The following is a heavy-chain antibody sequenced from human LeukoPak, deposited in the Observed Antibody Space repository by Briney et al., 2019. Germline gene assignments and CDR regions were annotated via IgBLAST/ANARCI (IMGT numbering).Heavy chain of an antibody. CDR1: GFTFSNYG. CDR3: ASSPYYDSSGFYDY. CDR2: ISHDGSNE. J-gene: IGHJ4*02. V-gene: IGHV3-30-3*01. Sequence: GGSLRLSCAASGFTFSNYGMHWVRQAPGKGLDWVAVISHDGSNEYYADSVKGRFTISRDNSKNTLYLQVNSLRAEDTAVYYCASSPYYDSSGFYDYWGQGTLVAVSS. D-gene: IGHD3-22*01.